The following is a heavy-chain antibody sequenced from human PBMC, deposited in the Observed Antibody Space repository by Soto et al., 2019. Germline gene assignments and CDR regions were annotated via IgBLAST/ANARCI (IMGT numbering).Heavy chain of an antibody. CDR3: ARDRVEAALGTFDQ. D-gene: IGHD6-13*01. CDR1: GYTFSTYP. J-gene: IGHJ4*02. V-gene: IGHV1-18*01. CDR2: ISTYNGKT. Sequence: QVQLVQSAAEVKKPGASVKVPCKTSGYTFSTYPISWVRQAPGQGLEWVGWISTYNGKTNYGQNFQGRVTITTDTSTSTAYLDLRNLRSDDTAVYYCARDRVEAALGTFDQWGQGTLVTVSS.